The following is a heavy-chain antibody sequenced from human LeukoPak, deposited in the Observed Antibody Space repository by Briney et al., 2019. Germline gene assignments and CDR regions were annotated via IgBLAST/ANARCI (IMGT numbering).Heavy chain of an antibody. Sequence: GRCLRLSCAASGFTFSNYGVHCVRQAPGKWLYWVAFIPSDGSDKYYADSVKGRFTISRDNSKNTLYLQMNSLREEDTALYYCAKGGQWLAPDLGHWGQGTLGTASS. V-gene: IGHV3-30*02. CDR2: IPSDGSDK. CDR3: AKGGQWLAPDLGH. J-gene: IGHJ4*02. D-gene: IGHD6-19*01. CDR1: GFTFSNYG.